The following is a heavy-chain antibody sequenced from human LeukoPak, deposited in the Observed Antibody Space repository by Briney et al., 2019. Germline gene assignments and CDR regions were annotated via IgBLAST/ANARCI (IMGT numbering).Heavy chain of an antibody. D-gene: IGHD5-18*01. CDR1: GGSISSYY. J-gene: IGHJ4*02. CDR3: ARGPGYSYGNFNFDY. Sequence: PSETLSLTCTVSGGSISSYYWSWIRQPPGKGLEWIGYIYYSGSTNYNPSLKSRVTISVDTSKNQFSLKLSSVTAADTAAYYCARGPGYSYGNFNFDYRGQGTLVTVSS. V-gene: IGHV4-59*01. CDR2: IYYSGST.